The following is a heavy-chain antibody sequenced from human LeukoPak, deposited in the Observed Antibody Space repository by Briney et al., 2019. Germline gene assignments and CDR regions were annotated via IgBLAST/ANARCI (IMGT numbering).Heavy chain of an antibody. CDR3: AGGIAVAGGVYFDY. V-gene: IGHV4-34*01. J-gene: IGHJ4*02. D-gene: IGHD6-19*01. CDR1: DGSFSGYY. Sequence: PSETLSLTCAVDDGSFSGYYWSWIRQPPGKGLEWIGEINHSGSTNYNPSLKSRVTISVDTSKNQFSLKLSSVTAADTAVYYCAGGIAVAGGVYFDYWGQGTLVTVSS. CDR2: INHSGST.